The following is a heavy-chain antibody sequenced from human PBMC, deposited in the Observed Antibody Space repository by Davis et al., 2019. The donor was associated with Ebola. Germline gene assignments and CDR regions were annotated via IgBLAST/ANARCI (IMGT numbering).Heavy chain of an antibody. Sequence: PGGSLRLSCAGSGITLRSYWMHWVRQAPGKGLVWVSRMSPDGTRTDYADSVKGRFTISRDTSREMVFLQMNSLSAEDTAVYYCARDAYSYGYILRYWGQGTLVTVSS. CDR1: GITLRSYW. CDR3: ARDAYSYGYILRY. V-gene: IGHV3-74*01. D-gene: IGHD5-18*01. CDR2: MSPDGTRT. J-gene: IGHJ4*02.